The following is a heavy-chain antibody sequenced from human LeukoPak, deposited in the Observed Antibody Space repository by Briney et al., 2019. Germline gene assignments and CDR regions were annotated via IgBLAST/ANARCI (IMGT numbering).Heavy chain of an antibody. CDR3: ARGPYYYDSSGHYVPFDY. D-gene: IGHD3-22*01. CDR1: GFTFSSYG. J-gene: IGHJ4*02. CDR2: ISYDGSNK. V-gene: IGHV3-30*03. Sequence: RSGGSLRLSCAASGFTFSSYGMHWVRQAPGKGLEWVAVISYDGSNKYYADSVKGRFTISRDNSKNTLYLQMSSLRVEDTAVYYCARGPYYYDSSGHYVPFDYWGQGTLVTVSS.